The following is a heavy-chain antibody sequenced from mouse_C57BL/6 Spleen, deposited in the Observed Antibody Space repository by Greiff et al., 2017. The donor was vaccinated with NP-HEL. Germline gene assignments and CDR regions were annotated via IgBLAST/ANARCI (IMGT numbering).Heavy chain of an antibody. CDR1: GYAFSSSW. J-gene: IGHJ2*01. CDR2: IYPGDGDT. Sequence: QVQLQQSGPELVKPGASVKISCKASGYAFSSSWMNWVKQRPGKGLEWIGRIYPGDGDTNYNGKFKGKATLTADKSSSTAYMQLSSLTSEDSAVYFCASWDYYPYYFDYWGQGTTLTVSS. CDR3: ASWDYYPYYFDY. V-gene: IGHV1-82*01. D-gene: IGHD1-1*01.